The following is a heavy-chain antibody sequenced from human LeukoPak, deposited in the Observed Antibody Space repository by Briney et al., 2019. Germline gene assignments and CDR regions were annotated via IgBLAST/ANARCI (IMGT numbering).Heavy chain of an antibody. D-gene: IGHD6-19*01. V-gene: IGHV4-61*01. Sequence: PSETPSHTSTDSGGSASSGSYYGCWIRLPPEDGLEWMGFISYGCRTNYNPSLKGRVTISVDTSMNQSSLKLSSVTAADTAVYYWARDGSLGGFIAVAGPGPFDYRGQGTLVTVSS. CDR2: ISYGCRT. CDR1: GGSASSGSYY. J-gene: IGHJ4*02. CDR3: ARDGSLGGFIAVAGPGPFDY.